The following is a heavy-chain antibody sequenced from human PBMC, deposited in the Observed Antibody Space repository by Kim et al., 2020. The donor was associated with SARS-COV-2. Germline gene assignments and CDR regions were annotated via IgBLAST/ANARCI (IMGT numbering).Heavy chain of an antibody. V-gene: IGHV3-23*01. Sequence: SADSVQGRFTISRDNSKNTLYLQMNSLRAEDTAVYYCAKGSATYNYGMDVWGQGTTVTVSS. J-gene: IGHJ6*02. D-gene: IGHD3-3*01. CDR3: AKGSATYNYGMDV.